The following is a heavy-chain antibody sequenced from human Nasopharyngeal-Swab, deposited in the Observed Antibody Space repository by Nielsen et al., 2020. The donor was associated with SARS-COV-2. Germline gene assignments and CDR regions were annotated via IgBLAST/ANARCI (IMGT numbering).Heavy chain of an antibody. CDR2: ISYDGSNK. D-gene: IGHD6-13*01. J-gene: IGHJ5*02. CDR3: ARVLAAAGYNWFDP. V-gene: IGHV3-30*03. Sequence: VRQAPGKGLEWVAVISYDGSNKYYADSVKGRFTISRDNSKNTLYLQMNSLRAEDTAVYYCARVLAAAGYNWFDPWGQGTLVTVSS.